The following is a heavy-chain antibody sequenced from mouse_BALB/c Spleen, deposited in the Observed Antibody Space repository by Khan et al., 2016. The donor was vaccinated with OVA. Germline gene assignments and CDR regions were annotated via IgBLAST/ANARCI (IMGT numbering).Heavy chain of an antibody. CDR2: VSSGSSTI. Sequence: EVELVESGGGLVQPGGSRKLSCAASGFTFSNFGMYWVRQAPEKGLERVAYVSSGSSTIYYADSVKGRFTISRDNPKNTLFLQMTSLRSEDTAMYYCASPVITTTNGPMDYWGQGTSVTVSS. CDR1: GFTFSNFG. D-gene: IGHD1-2*01. CDR3: ASPVITTTNGPMDY. V-gene: IGHV5-17*02. J-gene: IGHJ4*01.